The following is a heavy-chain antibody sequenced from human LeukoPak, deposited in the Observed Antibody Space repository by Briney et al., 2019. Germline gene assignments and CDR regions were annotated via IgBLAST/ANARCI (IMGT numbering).Heavy chain of an antibody. CDR1: GYSISSGYY. V-gene: IGHV4-38-2*02. Sequence: SETLSLTCTVSGYSISSGYYWGWIRQPPGKGLEWIGSIYHSGSTYYNPSLKSRVTISVDTSKNQFSLKLSSVTAADTAVYYCARGFGCSGGSCYSARDYWGQGTLVTVSS. J-gene: IGHJ4*02. CDR3: ARGFGCSGGSCYSARDY. CDR2: IYHSGST. D-gene: IGHD2-15*01.